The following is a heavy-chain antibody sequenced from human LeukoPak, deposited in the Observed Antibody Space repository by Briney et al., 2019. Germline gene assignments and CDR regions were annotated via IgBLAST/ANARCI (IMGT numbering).Heavy chain of an antibody. V-gene: IGHV3-23*01. CDR1: GFTFSSYA. D-gene: IGHD2-15*01. Sequence: GRSLRLSCAASGFTFSSYAMSWVRQAPGKGLEWVSAISGSGGSTYYADSVKGRFTISRDNSKNTLYLQMNSLRAEDTAVYYCAGVVAATYYYYGMDVWGQGTTVTVSS. J-gene: IGHJ6*02. CDR2: ISGSGGST. CDR3: AGVVAATYYYYGMDV.